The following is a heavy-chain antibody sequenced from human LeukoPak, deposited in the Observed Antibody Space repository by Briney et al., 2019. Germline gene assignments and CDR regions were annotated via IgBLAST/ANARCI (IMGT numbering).Heavy chain of an antibody. Sequence: SLRLSCAASGFTFSSYAMHWVRQAPGKGLEWVAVISYDGSNKYYADSVKGRFTISRDNSKNTLYLQMNSLRAEDTAVYYCARSHGSGWTIFDYWGQGTLVTVSS. J-gene: IGHJ4*02. CDR3: ARSHGSGWTIFDY. D-gene: IGHD6-19*01. V-gene: IGHV3-30-3*01. CDR1: GFTFSSYA. CDR2: ISYDGSNK.